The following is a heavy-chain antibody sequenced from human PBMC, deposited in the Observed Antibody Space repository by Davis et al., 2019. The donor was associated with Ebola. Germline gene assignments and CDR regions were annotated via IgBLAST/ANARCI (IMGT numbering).Heavy chain of an antibody. D-gene: IGHD2-2*02. V-gene: IGHV3-21*01. Sequence: PGGSLRLSCAASGFTFSSYSMNWVRQAPGKGLEWVSSISSSSSYIYYADSVKGRFTISRDNAKNSLYLQMNNLRAEDTAVYYCARGVPAAILYYNYYYMDVWGKGTTVTVSS. J-gene: IGHJ6*03. CDR3: ARGVPAAILYYNYYYMDV. CDR1: GFTFSSYS. CDR2: ISSSSSYI.